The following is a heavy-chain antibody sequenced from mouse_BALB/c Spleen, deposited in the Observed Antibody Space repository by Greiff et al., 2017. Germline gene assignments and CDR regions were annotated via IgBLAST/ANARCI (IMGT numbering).Heavy chain of an antibody. V-gene: IGHV1-14*01. CDR3: AHLLWLRQSAMDY. J-gene: IGHJ4*01. CDR1: GYTFTSYV. CDR2: INPYNDGT. D-gene: IGHD2-2*01. Sequence: VQLKQSGPELVKPGASVKMSCKASGYTFTSYVMHWVKQKPGQGLEWIGYINPYNDGTKYNEKFKGKATLTSDKSSSTAYMELSSLTSEDSAVYYCAHLLWLRQSAMDYWGQGTSVTVSS.